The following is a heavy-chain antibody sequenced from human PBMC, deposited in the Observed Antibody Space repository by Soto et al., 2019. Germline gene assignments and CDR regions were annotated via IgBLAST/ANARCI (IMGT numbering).Heavy chain of an antibody. V-gene: IGHV1-2*02. CDR1: GYTFTGYY. D-gene: IGHD2-15*01. J-gene: IGHJ5*02. CDR2: INPNSGVT. Sequence: QVQLVQSGAEVKKPGASVKVSCKASGYTFTGYYMHWVRQAPGQGLEWMGWINPNSGVTNYAQKCQGRVTMTRDTSISTDDMELSRLRSDDTAVYYCARALVVVPIGANWCDPWGQGTLVTVSS. CDR3: ARALVVVPIGANWCDP.